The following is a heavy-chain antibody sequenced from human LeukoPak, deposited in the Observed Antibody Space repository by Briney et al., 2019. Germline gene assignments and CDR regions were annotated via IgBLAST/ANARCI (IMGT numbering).Heavy chain of an antibody. CDR2: ISSDGCKK. CDR1: GFTFSGYG. CDR3: AKDIRLKDIENWFDP. J-gene: IGHJ5*02. V-gene: IGHV3-30*18. D-gene: IGHD2-15*01. Sequence: GGSLSLSCAASGFTFSGYGMHWVRQAPGKGLDWVAVISSDGCKKYYADSVKGRFTISRDNSKDTLYLQMNSLRAEDTAVYYCAKDIRLKDIENWFDPWGQGTPVTVSS.